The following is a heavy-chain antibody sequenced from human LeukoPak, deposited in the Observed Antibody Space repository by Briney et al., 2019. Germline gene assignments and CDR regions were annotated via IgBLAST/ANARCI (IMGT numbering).Heavy chain of an antibody. V-gene: IGHV3-7*04. CDR1: GFTFSNYW. CDR2: IDQDGRAR. CDR3: ARAYSYGSILDY. J-gene: IGHJ4*02. D-gene: IGHD3-10*01. Sequence: GGSLRLSCAASGFTFSNYWMSWVSQAPGKGLEWVARIDQDGRARYYVDSVRGRFTFSRDNTKNSLHLQMNSLRAEDTAVYYCARAYSYGSILDYWRQRTRVIDS.